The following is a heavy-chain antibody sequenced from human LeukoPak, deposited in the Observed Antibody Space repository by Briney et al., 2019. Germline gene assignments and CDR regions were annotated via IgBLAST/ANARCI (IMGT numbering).Heavy chain of an antibody. CDR1: GYTFTGYY. Sequence: ASVTVSCKASGYTFTGYYMHWVRQAPGQGLEWMGWINPNSGGTNYAQKFQGRVTMTRDTSISTAYMELSRLRSDDTAVYYCARDQNNWNYRGPFDYWGQGTLVTVSS. CDR3: ARDQNNWNYRGPFDY. CDR2: INPNSGGT. V-gene: IGHV1-2*02. J-gene: IGHJ4*02. D-gene: IGHD1-7*01.